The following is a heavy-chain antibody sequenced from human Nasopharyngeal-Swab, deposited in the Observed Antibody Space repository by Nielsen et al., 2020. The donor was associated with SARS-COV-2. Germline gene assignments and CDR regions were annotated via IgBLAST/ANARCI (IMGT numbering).Heavy chain of an antibody. Sequence: LRLSCTVSGGSISSGGYYWSWIRQHPGKGLEWIGYIYYSGSTYYNPSLKSRVTISVDTSKNQFSLKLSSVTAADTAVYYCAREVALIAAAGAREDWFDPWGQGTLVTVSS. J-gene: IGHJ5*02. CDR1: GGSISSGGYY. CDR3: AREVALIAAAGAREDWFDP. V-gene: IGHV4-31*03. D-gene: IGHD6-13*01. CDR2: IYYSGST.